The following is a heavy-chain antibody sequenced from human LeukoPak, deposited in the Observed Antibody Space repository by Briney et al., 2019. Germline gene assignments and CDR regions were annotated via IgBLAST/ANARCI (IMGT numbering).Heavy chain of an antibody. J-gene: IGHJ4*02. CDR1: GYTFTGYY. CDR2: INPGGGRT. CDR3: ALSGYGVFFEH. Sequence: ASVKVSCKASGYTFTGYYMHWVRQAPGQGLEWMGIINPGGGRTNYTQKFQGRVTMTRDMSTSTVYMELSSLKSEDTAVYYCALSGYGVFFEHWGQGTLVTVSS. D-gene: IGHD5-12*01. V-gene: IGHV1-46*01.